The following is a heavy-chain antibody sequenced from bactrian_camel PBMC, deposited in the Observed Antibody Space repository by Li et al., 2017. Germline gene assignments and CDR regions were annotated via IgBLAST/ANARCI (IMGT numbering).Heavy chain of an antibody. V-gene: IGHV3S53*01. D-gene: IGHD1*01. J-gene: IGHJ4*01. CDR3: AADASSCYARARPRAPANFDY. CDR2: INRDGTT. CDR1: GYSDNRCT. Sequence: HVQLVESGGGSVQAGGSLKLSCVASGYSDNRCTLAWYRTAPGKERELVANINRDGTTIYADSVKGRFTISKDNTKNTLYLQMNSLKSEDTAMYYCAADASSCYARARPRAPANFDYWGRGTQVTVS.